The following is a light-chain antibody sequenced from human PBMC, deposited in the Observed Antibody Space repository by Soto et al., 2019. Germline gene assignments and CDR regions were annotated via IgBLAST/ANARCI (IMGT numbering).Light chain of an antibody. V-gene: IGKV1-27*01. Sequence: DIQMTQSPSSLSASVGDRVTLTCRASQDISQYLAWYQQRPGKVPKLLIYYASTLQSGVPSRFSGSGTGTEFTLTISRLQPEDLATYYCLKYTKDAPGTFGQGTKVEI. CDR1: QDISQY. CDR2: YAS. CDR3: LKYTKDAPGT. J-gene: IGKJ1*01.